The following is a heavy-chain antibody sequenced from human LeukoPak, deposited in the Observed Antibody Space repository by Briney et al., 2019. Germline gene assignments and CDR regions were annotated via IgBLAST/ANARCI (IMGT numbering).Heavy chain of an antibody. CDR3: AGDRDDYVWGSYRWTSDY. J-gene: IGHJ4*02. V-gene: IGHV3-48*03. CDR2: ISSSGSTI. CDR1: GFTFRSYE. D-gene: IGHD3-16*02. Sequence: PGGSLRLSCGASGFTFRSYEMNWVRQALGKGLEWVSYISSSGSTIYYADSVKGRFTISRDNAKNSLYLQMNSLRDEDTAVYYCAGDRDDYVWGSYRWTSDYWGQGTLVTVSS.